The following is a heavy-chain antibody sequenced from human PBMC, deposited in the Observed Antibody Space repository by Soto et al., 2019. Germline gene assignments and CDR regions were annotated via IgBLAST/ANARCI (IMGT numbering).Heavy chain of an antibody. Sequence: PGGSLRLSCAATGFTFSDYGMHWVRQAPGKGLDWVAVVSYEGSNKYYADSVKGRFTISRDNSKNTLYLQMNSLRAEDTAVYYCAKPYIGAYSGYNLRYFDYWGRGTLVTVSS. J-gene: IGHJ4*02. CDR2: VSYEGSNK. V-gene: IGHV3-30*18. CDR3: AKPYIGAYSGYNLRYFDY. D-gene: IGHD5-12*01. CDR1: GFTFSDYG.